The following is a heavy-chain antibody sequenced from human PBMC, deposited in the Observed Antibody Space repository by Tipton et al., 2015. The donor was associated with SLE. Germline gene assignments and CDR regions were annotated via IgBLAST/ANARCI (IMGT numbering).Heavy chain of an antibody. CDR3: AKHDSYGQSGFGY. CDR1: GFTFSTYA. D-gene: IGHD5-18*01. V-gene: IGHV3-23*03. J-gene: IGHJ4*02. Sequence: SLRLSCAASGFTFSTYAMSWVRQAPGKGLEWVSVIYSGGGTYYADSVKGRFTISRDNSKNTLYLQMNSLRAEDTAVYYCAKHDSYGQSGFGYWGQGTLVTVSS. CDR2: IYSGGGT.